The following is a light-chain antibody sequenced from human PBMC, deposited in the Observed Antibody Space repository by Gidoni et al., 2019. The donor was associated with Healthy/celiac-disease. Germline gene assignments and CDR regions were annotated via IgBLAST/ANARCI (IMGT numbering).Light chain of an antibody. CDR2: EDN. J-gene: IGLJ2*01. Sequence: NFMLTQPHSVSESPGKTVTISCTGSSGSIASNYVQWYQQRPGSAPTTVIFEDNQRPSGVPDRFSGSIDSSSPSAPLTISGLQTEDEAYYYCQSYHISNPVVFGGGTKLTVL. CDR1: SGSIASNY. V-gene: IGLV6-57*02. CDR3: QSYHISNPVV.